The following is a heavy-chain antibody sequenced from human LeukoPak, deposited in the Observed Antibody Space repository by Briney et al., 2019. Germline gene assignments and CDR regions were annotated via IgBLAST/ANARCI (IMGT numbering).Heavy chain of an antibody. D-gene: IGHD6-13*01. CDR3: AKGVSSSWYFPHYYGMDV. V-gene: IGHV4-4*07. CDR1: GGSISSYY. CDR2: IYTSGST. Sequence: SETLSLICTVSGGSISSYYWSWIRQPAGKGLEWIGRIYTSGSTNYNPSLKSRVTMSVDTSKNQFSLKLSSVTAADTAVYYCAKGVSSSWYFPHYYGMDVWGQGTTVTVSS. J-gene: IGHJ6*02.